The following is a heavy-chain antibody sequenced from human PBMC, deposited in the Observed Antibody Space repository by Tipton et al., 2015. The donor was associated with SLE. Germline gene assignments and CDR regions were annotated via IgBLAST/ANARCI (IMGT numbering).Heavy chain of an antibody. Sequence: TLSLTCAVYGGSFSDYSWSWFRQPPGKGLEWIGYIYHSGSTFYNPSLKSRVTISVDTSKNQFSLKLSSVTAADTAVYYCARGDGYNFDYWGRGTLVTVSS. CDR2: IYHSGST. J-gene: IGHJ4*02. D-gene: IGHD5-24*01. V-gene: IGHV4-34*01. CDR1: GGSFSDYS. CDR3: ARGDGYNFDY.